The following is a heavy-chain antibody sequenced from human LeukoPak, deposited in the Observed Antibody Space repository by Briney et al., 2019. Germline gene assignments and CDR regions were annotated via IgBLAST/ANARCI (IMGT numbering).Heavy chain of an antibody. Sequence: SVKVSCKASGGTFSSYAISWVRQAPGQGLEWMGGIIPIFGTANYAKKFQGRVTITADESTSTAYMELSSLRSEDTAVYYCAREIEGYSSGWYLDYWGQGTLVTVSS. D-gene: IGHD6-19*01. CDR1: GGTFSSYA. J-gene: IGHJ4*02. CDR2: IIPIFGTA. V-gene: IGHV1-69*01. CDR3: AREIEGYSSGWYLDY.